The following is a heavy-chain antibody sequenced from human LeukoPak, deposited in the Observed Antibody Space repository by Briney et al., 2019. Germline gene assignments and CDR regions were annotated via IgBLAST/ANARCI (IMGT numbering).Heavy chain of an antibody. Sequence: PGGSLRLSCAASGFIFSSYSMNWVRQAPGKGLEWVSYISSSSSTIYYADSVKGRFTISRDNAKNSLYLQMNSLRAEDTAVYYCARGVVPVAYYFDYWGQGTLVTVSS. V-gene: IGHV3-48*01. D-gene: IGHD2-2*01. CDR2: ISSSSSTI. CDR1: GFIFSSYS. CDR3: ARGVVPVAYYFDY. J-gene: IGHJ4*02.